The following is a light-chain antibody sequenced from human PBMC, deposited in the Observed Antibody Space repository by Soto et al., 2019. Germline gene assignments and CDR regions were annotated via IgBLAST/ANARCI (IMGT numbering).Light chain of an antibody. J-gene: IGLJ1*01. CDR2: EAT. V-gene: IGLV2-14*02. Sequence: QSALTQPASVSGSPGQSITISCTGTSSNIGSYNFVSWYQQRPGRAPKLMIFEATKRPSGVPPRFSGSKSGNTASLTISGLQAEDEADYYCISYTGSSTSYVFGSGTKVTVL. CDR1: SSNIGSYNF. CDR3: ISYTGSSTSYV.